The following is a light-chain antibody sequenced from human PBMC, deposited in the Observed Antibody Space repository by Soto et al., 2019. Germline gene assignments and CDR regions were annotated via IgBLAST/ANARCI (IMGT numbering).Light chain of an antibody. Sequence: EIVMTQSPATLSVSPGDRVTLSCRASESIGTNLAWYQQKPGQAPRLLIYGASTRATGIPARFSGSGSETEFTLPISSLQSEDFAIYHCQQWIRWTFGQGTRLELK. V-gene: IGKV3-15*01. CDR2: GAS. CDR1: ESIGTN. J-gene: IGKJ1*01. CDR3: QQWIRWT.